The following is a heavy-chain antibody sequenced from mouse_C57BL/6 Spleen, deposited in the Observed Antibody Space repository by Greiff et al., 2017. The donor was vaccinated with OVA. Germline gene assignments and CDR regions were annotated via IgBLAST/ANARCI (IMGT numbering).Heavy chain of an antibody. CDR1: GYTFTDYE. J-gene: IGHJ2*01. D-gene: IGHD1-1*01. Sequence: QVQLQQSGAELVRPGASVTLSCKASGYTFTDYEMHWVKQTPVHGLEWIGAIDPETGGTAYNQKFKGKAILTADKSSSTAYMELRRLTSEDSAVYYCTRVVITTVVAFDYWGQGTTLTVSS. V-gene: IGHV1-15*01. CDR2: IDPETGGT. CDR3: TRVVITTVVAFDY.